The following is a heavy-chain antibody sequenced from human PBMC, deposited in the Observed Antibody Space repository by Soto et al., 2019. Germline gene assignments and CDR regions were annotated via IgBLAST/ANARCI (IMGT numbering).Heavy chain of an antibody. Sequence: PSETLSLTCTVSGGSISSRSYYWGWIRQPPGKGLEWIGSIYYSGNTYYNPSLKSPVTISLDTSKNQFSLKLSSVTAADTAVYYCARQGYSSGWHPREFYFDYWGQGSLVTVSS. CDR1: GGSISSRSYY. CDR3: ARQGYSSGWHPREFYFDY. CDR2: IYYSGNT. D-gene: IGHD6-19*01. J-gene: IGHJ4*02. V-gene: IGHV4-39*01.